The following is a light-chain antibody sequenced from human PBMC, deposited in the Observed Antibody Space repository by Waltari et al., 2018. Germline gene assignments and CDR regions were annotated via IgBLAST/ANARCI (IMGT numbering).Light chain of an antibody. Sequence: QSALTQPRSVSGSPGQSVTISCTGTSSDVGGYNYVSWYQQHPGKAPKLMIYDVSKRPSGVPDRVSGSQSGNTASLTISGLQAEAEADYYCCSYAGSYKRVFGGGTKLTVL. J-gene: IGLJ3*02. CDR1: SSDVGGYNY. V-gene: IGLV2-11*01. CDR2: DVS. CDR3: CSYAGSYKRV.